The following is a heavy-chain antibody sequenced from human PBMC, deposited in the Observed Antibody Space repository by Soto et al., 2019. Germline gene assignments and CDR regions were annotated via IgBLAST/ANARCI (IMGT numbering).Heavy chain of an antibody. CDR3: VRDGTKTLRDWFDP. J-gene: IGHJ5*02. CDR2: VYATGTT. D-gene: IGHD1-1*01. CDR1: GGSISKFY. Sequence: QVQLQESGPGVVKPSETLSLSCTVSGGSISKFYWSWIRKTAGTGLEWMGRVYATGTTAYNPSLRRSGSRSVNISTKTYSLRLTSVATADAGVYYCVRDGTKTLRDWFDPWGQGKSVTVSS. V-gene: IGHV4-4*07.